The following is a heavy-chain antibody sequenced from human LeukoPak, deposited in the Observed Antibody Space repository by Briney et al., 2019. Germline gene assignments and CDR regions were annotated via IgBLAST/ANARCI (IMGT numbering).Heavy chain of an antibody. CDR1: GGSFSGYY. Sequence: SETLPLTCAVYGGSFSGYYWSWIRQPPGKGLEWIGEINHSGSTNYNPSLKSRVTISVDTSKNQFSLKLSSVTAADTAVYYCARLPSTSYSQDAFDIWGQGTMVTVSS. J-gene: IGHJ3*02. V-gene: IGHV4-34*01. CDR2: INHSGST. CDR3: ARLPSTSYSQDAFDI. D-gene: IGHD2-2*01.